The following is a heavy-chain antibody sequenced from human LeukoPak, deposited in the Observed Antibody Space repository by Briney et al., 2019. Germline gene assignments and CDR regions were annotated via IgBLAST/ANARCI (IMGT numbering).Heavy chain of an antibody. J-gene: IGHJ4*02. CDR1: GFTFSSYA. V-gene: IGHV3-23*01. CDR2: ISGSGGST. D-gene: IGHD1-26*01. Sequence: GGSLRLSCAAPGFTFSSYAMSWVRQAPGKGLEWVSAISGSGGSTYYADSVKGRFTISRDNSKNTLYLQMNSLRAKDTAVYYCAKDEWELPYYFDYWGQGTLVTVSS. CDR3: AKDEWELPYYFDY.